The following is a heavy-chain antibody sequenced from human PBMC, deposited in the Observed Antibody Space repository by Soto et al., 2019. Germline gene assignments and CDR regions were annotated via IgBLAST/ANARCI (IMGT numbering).Heavy chain of an antibody. V-gene: IGHV3-48*01. CDR3: ARQPERIAQIGWFDP. J-gene: IGHJ5*02. D-gene: IGHD6-13*01. CDR2: ISSSSSTI. CDR1: GFTFSSYS. Sequence: EVQLVESGGGLVQPGGSLRLSCAASGFTFSSYSMNLVRQAPGKGLEGVSYISSSSSTIYYADSVKGRFTISRDNAKNSLYLQMNSLRAEDTAVYYCARQPERIAQIGWFDPWGQGTLVTVSS.